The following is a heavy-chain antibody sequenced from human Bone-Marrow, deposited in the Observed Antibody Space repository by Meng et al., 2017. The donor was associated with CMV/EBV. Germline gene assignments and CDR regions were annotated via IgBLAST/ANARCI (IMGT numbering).Heavy chain of an antibody. Sequence: ASVKVSCKASGYNFTSYGISWVRQAPGQGLEWMGWISPYSGNTRYAQKLQGRVTMTTDTSTSTAYMELRSLRSDDTAVYYCARGAAAGPYMWWFAPCGQGTLVTVSS. CDR1: GYNFTSYG. V-gene: IGHV1-18*01. D-gene: IGHD6-13*01. J-gene: IGHJ5*02. CDR3: ARGAAAGPYMWWFAP. CDR2: ISPYSGNT.